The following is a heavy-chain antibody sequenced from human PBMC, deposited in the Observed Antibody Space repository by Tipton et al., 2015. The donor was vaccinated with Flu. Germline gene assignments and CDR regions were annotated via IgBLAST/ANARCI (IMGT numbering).Heavy chain of an antibody. CDR1: GGSISSYY. CDR3: ARELNYGMDV. Sequence: TLSLTCTVSGGSISSYYWSWIRQPPGKGLEWIGYIYYSGSTNYNPSLKSRVTISVDTSKNQFSLKLSSVTAADTAVYYCARELNYGMDVWGQGTTVTVYS. V-gene: IGHV4-59*01. CDR2: IYYSGST. J-gene: IGHJ6*02.